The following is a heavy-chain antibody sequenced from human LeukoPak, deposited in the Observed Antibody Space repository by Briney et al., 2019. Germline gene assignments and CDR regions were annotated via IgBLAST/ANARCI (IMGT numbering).Heavy chain of an antibody. Sequence: ASVKVSCKAYGYTFTGYGISWVRHAPGQGLEWMGWISDYNGHRNFAQKLQDRVTMTTDTSTNTAYMELRSLISDDTAFYYCARDRYGTGSYDYWGQGTLVAVSS. J-gene: IGHJ4*02. CDR3: ARDRYGTGSYDY. V-gene: IGHV1-18*01. D-gene: IGHD3-10*01. CDR2: ISDYNGHR. CDR1: GYTFTGYG.